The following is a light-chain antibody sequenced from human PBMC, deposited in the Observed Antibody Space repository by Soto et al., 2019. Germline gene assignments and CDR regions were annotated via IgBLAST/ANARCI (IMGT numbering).Light chain of an antibody. V-gene: IGLV1-51*01. CDR3: GAWDDSLSLYV. J-gene: IGLJ1*01. CDR1: TSNIAKNH. Sequence: QSVLTQPPSVSAAPGQKVSISCSGSTSNIAKNHVSWYQRLPGTAPKLLFYDNDKRPSGIPDRFSASKSATSSTLDITGLQTGDEADYLCGAWDDSLSLYVFGTGTKLTVL. CDR2: DND.